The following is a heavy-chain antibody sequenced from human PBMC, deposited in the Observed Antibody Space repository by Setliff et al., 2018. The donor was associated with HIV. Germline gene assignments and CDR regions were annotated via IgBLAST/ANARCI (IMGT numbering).Heavy chain of an antibody. CDR2: INHSGST. Sequence: SETLSLTCAVYGGSFSGYYWSWIRQPPGKGLEWIGEINHSGSTNYNPSLKSRVTISVDTSKNQFSLKLSSVTAADTAVYYCARGRRITMIRGIIPFTYWGQGTLVTVSS. CDR1: GGSFSGYY. V-gene: IGHV4-34*01. CDR3: ARGRRITMIRGIIPFTY. D-gene: IGHD3-10*01. J-gene: IGHJ4*02.